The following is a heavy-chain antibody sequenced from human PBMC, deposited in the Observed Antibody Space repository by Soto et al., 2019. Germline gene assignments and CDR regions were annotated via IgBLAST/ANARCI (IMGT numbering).Heavy chain of an antibody. Sequence: GASVKVSCKASGGTFSSYAISWVRQAPGQGLEWMGGIIPIFGTANYAQKFQGRVTITADKSTSTAYMELSSLRSEDTAVYYCARGRGYSYGLYYFDYWGRGTLVTVSS. D-gene: IGHD5-18*01. CDR3: ARGRGYSYGLYYFDY. CDR2: IIPIFGTA. V-gene: IGHV1-69*06. J-gene: IGHJ4*02. CDR1: GGTFSSYA.